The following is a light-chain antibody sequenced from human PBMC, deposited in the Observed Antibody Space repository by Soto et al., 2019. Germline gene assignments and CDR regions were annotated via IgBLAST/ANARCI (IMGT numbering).Light chain of an antibody. V-gene: IGLV1-40*01. CDR3: QSYDSSLSGV. CDR2: GNS. CDR1: SSNIGAGYD. Sequence: QSLLTKSPSLSGAPGQRVTISCTGSSSNIGAGYDVHWYQQLPGTAPKLLIYGNSNRPSGVPDRFSGSKSGTSASLAITGLQAEDEADYYCQSYDSSLSGVFGTGTKVTVL. J-gene: IGLJ1*01.